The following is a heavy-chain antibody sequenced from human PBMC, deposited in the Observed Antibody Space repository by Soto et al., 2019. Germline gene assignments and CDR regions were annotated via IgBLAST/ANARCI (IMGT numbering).Heavy chain of an antibody. J-gene: IGHJ4*02. D-gene: IGHD3-22*01. CDR3: TRPSNTYYYDGDFDY. V-gene: IGHV3-23*01. CDR2: IGTRDDI. CDR1: GFTFSDYA. Sequence: GGSLRLSCAASGFTFSDYAMSWVRQAPGKGLEWVSAIGTRDDIFYADSVKGRFTISRDDSKNTAYLQMNSLKTEDTAVYYCTRPSNTYYYDGDFDYWGQGTLVTVSS.